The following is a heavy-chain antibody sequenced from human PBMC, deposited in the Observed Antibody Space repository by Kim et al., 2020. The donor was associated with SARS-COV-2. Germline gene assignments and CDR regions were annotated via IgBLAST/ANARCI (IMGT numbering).Heavy chain of an antibody. CDR3: ARFDTFDY. J-gene: IGHJ4*02. V-gene: IGHV3-74*01. D-gene: IGHD3-16*01. CDR2: GTTT. Sequence: GTTTHYADSVKGRFTISRDNAKNTLYLQMNSLRAEDTAVYYCARFDTFDYWGQGTLVTVSS.